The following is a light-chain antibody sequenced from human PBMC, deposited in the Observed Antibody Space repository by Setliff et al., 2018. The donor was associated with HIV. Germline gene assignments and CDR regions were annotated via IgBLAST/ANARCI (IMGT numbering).Light chain of an antibody. CDR2: DDN. V-gene: IGLV3-21*03. CDR1: NIGSKS. CDR3: QVWDSSSDHHV. J-gene: IGLJ1*01. Sequence: SYALAQPPSVSVAPGKTARITCGGNNIGSKSVHWYQQKPGQAPVLVVYDDNDRPSGIPERFSGSNSGNTATLTISRVEAGDEADYYCQVWDSSSDHHVFGTGTKVTV.